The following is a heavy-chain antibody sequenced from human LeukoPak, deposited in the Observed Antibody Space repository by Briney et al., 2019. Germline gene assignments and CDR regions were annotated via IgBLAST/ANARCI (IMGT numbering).Heavy chain of an antibody. CDR2: FDPEEGET. D-gene: IGHD5-12*01. V-gene: IGHV1-24*01. J-gene: IGHJ4*02. Sequence: ASVKVSCKVSGYTLTELSMHWVRQAPGKGLEWMGGFDPEEGETIYAQKFQGRVTMTEDTSTDTAYMELSSLRSEDTAVYYCATDLATIRKKDYWGQGTLVTVSS. CDR3: ATDLATIRKKDY. CDR1: GYTLTELS.